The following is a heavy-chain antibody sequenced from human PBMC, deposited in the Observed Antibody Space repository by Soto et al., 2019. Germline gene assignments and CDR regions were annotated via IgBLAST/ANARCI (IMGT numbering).Heavy chain of an antibody. V-gene: IGHV4-30-4*01. J-gene: IGHJ4*02. CDR3: ARGFFRAYDSSGYYYDY. D-gene: IGHD3-22*01. CDR2: IYYSGST. CDR1: GGSISSGDYY. Sequence: SETLSLTCTVSGGSISSGDYYWSWIRQPPXKGLEWIGYIYYSGSTYYNPSLKSRVTISVDTSRNQLSLKLSSVTAADTAVYYCARGFFRAYDSSGYYYDYWGQGTLVTVSS.